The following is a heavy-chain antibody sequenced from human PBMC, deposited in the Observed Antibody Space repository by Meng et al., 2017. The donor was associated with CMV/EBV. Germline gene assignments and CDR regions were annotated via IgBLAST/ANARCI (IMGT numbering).Heavy chain of an antibody. V-gene: IGHV3-7*01. CDR1: GFTFSSYW. Sequence: GGPLRLSCAASGFTFSSYWMSWVRQAPGKGLEWVANIKQDGSEKYYVDSVKGRFTISRDNAKNSLYLQMNSLRAEDTAVYYCAREFRNGSYLRHWYFDLWGRGTLVTVSS. CDR3: AREFRNGSYLRHWYFDL. D-gene: IGHD1-26*01. J-gene: IGHJ2*01. CDR2: IKQDGSEK.